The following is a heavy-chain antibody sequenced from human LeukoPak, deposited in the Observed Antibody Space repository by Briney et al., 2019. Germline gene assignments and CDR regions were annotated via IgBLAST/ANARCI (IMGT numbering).Heavy chain of an antibody. D-gene: IGHD6-13*01. J-gene: IGHJ4*02. V-gene: IGHV1-69*04. Sequence: SVKVSCKASGGSFSSYAISWVRQAPGQGLEWMGRIIPILGIANYAQKFQGRVTITADKSTSTAYMELSSLRSEDTAVYYCASRTAAGNFDYWGQGTLVTVSS. CDR1: GGSFSSYA. CDR3: ASRTAAGNFDY. CDR2: IIPILGIA.